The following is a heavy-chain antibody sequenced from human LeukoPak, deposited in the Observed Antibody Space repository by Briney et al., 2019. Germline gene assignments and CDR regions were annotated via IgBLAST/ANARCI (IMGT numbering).Heavy chain of an antibody. D-gene: IGHD2-2*01. J-gene: IGHJ6*04. CDR1: GFTFSSYS. V-gene: IGHV3-21*01. CDR2: ISSSSSYI. Sequence: GGSLRLSCAASGFTFSSYSMNWVRQAPGKGLEWVSSISSSSSYIYYADSVKGRFTISRDNAKNSLYLRMNSLRAEDTAVYYCAREWDIVVVPASPHPAYGMDVWGKGTTVTVSS. CDR3: AREWDIVVVPASPHPAYGMDV.